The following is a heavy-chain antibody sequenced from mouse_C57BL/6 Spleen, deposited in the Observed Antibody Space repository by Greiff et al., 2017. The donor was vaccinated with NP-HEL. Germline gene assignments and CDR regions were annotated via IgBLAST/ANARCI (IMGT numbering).Heavy chain of an antibody. CDR1: GFTFSSYA. D-gene: IGHD2-5*01. V-gene: IGHV5-9-1*02. J-gene: IGHJ3*01. Sequence: EVQRVESGEGLVKPGGSLKLSCAASGFTFSSYAMSWVRQTPEKRLEWVAYISSGGDYIYYADTVKGRFTISRDNARNTLYLQMSSLKSEDTAMYYCTREGDSNYPAWFAYWGQGTLVTVSA. CDR2: ISSGGDYI. CDR3: TREGDSNYPAWFAY.